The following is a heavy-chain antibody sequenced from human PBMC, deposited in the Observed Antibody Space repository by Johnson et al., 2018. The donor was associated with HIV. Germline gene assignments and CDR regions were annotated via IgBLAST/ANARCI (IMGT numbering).Heavy chain of an antibody. V-gene: IGHV3-23*04. J-gene: IGHJ3*02. D-gene: IGHD6-13*01. CDR2: ISGSGGST. CDR3: AKVAVATAAGGVALDI. CDR1: GFTFSSYA. Sequence: VQLVESGGGLVQPGGSLRLSCAASGFTFSSYAMSWVRQAPGKGLEWVSAISGSGGSTYYADSVKGRFTISRDNSKNTLYLQMNSLRPEDTAVYYCAKVAVATAAGGVALDIWGPGTMVIVSS.